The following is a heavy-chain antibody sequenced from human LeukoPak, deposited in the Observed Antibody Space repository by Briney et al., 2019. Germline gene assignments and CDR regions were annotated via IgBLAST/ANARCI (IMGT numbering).Heavy chain of an antibody. D-gene: IGHD3-22*01. CDR1: GGSFSGYY. V-gene: IGHV4-34*01. CDR2: INHSGST. CDR3: ARKGSNKNYYDSSGYYYPFDY. Sequence: PSETLSLTCAVYGGSFSGYYWSWIRQPPGKGLEWIGEINHSGSTNYNPSLKSRVTISVDTSKNQFSLKLSSVTAADTAVYYCARKGSNKNYYDSSGYYYPFDYWGQGTLATVSS. J-gene: IGHJ4*02.